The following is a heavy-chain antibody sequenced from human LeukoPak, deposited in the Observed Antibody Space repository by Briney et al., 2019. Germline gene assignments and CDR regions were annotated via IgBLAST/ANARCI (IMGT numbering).Heavy chain of an antibody. V-gene: IGHV1-2*02. CDR3: AIKLELLDAFDV. J-gene: IGHJ3*01. CDR2: INPNSGDT. CDR1: GYTFTGYY. D-gene: IGHD1-7*01. Sequence: ASVKVSCKASGYTFTGYYLHWVRQAPGQGLEWMRWINPNSGDTNYAQKFQGRVTMPRDTSITTAYMELSRLRSDDTAMYYCAIKLELLDAFDVWGHGTVVTVSS.